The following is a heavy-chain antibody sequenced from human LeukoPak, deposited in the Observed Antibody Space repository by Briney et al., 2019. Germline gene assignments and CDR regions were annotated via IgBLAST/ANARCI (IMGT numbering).Heavy chain of an antibody. CDR1: GFTFDDYG. Sequence: GGSLRLSCAASGFTFDDYGMSWVRQAPGKGLEWVSGINWNGGNTDYADSVKGRFTISRDNAKNSLYLQMNSLRAEDTAVYYCARMEGYYDSGSYYTRFDYWGQGTLVTVSS. CDR2: INWNGGNT. D-gene: IGHD3-10*01. V-gene: IGHV3-20*04. CDR3: ARMEGYYDSGSYYTRFDY. J-gene: IGHJ4*02.